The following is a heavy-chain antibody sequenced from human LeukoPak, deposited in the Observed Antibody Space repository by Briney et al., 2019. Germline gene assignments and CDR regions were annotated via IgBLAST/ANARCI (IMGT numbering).Heavy chain of an antibody. CDR1: GFTFSSYS. CDR3: ARDGEGYFDY. CDR2: ISSSSTI. D-gene: IGHD3-10*01. J-gene: IGHJ4*02. V-gene: IGHV3-48*02. Sequence: PGGSLRLTCAASGFTFSSYSMNWVRQAPGKGLEWVSYISSSSTIYYADSVKGRFTISRDNAKNSLYLQMNSLRDEDTAVYYCARDGEGYFDYWGQGTLVTVSS.